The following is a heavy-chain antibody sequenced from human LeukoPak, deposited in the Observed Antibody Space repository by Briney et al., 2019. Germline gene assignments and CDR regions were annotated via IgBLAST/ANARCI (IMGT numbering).Heavy chain of an antibody. CDR3: AHRDKAMVRVDY. Sequence: PGGSLRLSCAASGWTFRDAAMSWVRQAPGKGLKWVGRIKSKTDGGTTDYAAPVKGRFTISRDDSKNTLYLQMSRLKTEDTAVYFCAHRDKAMVRVDYWGQGTLVTVSS. CDR2: IKSKTDGGTT. D-gene: IGHD5-18*01. V-gene: IGHV3-15*01. CDR1: GWTFRDAA. J-gene: IGHJ4*02.